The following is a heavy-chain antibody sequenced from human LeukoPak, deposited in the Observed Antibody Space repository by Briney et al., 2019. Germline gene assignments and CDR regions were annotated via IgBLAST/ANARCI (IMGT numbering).Heavy chain of an antibody. CDR2: ISYDGSNK. J-gene: IGHJ4*02. Sequence: GGSLRLSCAASGFTFSSYAMHWVRQAPGKGLEWVAVISYDGSNKYYADSVKGRFTISRDNSKNTLYLQMNSLRAEDTAVYYCAGAYSGPVDYWGQGTLVTVSS. CDR1: GFTFSSYA. V-gene: IGHV3-30*04. CDR3: AGAYSGPVDY. D-gene: IGHD1-26*01.